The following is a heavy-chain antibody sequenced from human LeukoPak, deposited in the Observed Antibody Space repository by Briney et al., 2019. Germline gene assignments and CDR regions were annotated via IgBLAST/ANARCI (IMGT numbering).Heavy chain of an antibody. CDR1: GFTFSNSA. J-gene: IGHJ4*02. Sequence: GGSLRLSCAASGFTFSNSAMSWVRQAPGKGLEWVSTLSGSGITTYYADSLKGRFTISRDNSKNTLYLQMNSLRAEDTAVYYCAKATIAVAGTIDYWGQGTLVTVSS. D-gene: IGHD6-19*01. CDR3: AKATIAVAGTIDY. CDR2: LSGSGITT. V-gene: IGHV3-23*01.